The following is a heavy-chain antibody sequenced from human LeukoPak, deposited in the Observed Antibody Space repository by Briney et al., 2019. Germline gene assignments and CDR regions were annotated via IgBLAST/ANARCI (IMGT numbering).Heavy chain of an antibody. CDR2: ISAYNGNT. V-gene: IGHV1-18*01. CDR1: GYTFTSYG. J-gene: IGHJ4*02. CDR3: ARDNYYDSSSGFDY. Sequence: ASVKVSCKASGYTFTSYGISWVRQAPGQGLEWMGWISAYNGNTNYAQKLQGRVTMTTDTSTSTAYMELRSLRSDDTAVYYCARDNYYDSSSGFDYWGQGTLVTVSS. D-gene: IGHD3-22*01.